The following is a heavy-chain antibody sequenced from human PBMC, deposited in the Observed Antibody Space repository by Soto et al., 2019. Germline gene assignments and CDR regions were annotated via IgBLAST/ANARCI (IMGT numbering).Heavy chain of an antibody. D-gene: IGHD3-22*01. CDR2: IRSKGYGGTT. J-gene: IGHJ4*02. Sequence: GGSLRLSCTASGFTFGDYGMSWLRQAPGKGLEWVGFIRSKGYGGTTDYAESVKGRFTISRDDSKSIAYLQMNSLKMEDTAVYFCVRGRYYPPYYFDYWGQGTLVTVSS. V-gene: IGHV3-49*03. CDR1: GFTFGDYG. CDR3: VRGRYYPPYYFDY.